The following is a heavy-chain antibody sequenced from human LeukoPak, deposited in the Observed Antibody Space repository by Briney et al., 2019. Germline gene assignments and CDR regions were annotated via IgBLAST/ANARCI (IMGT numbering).Heavy chain of an antibody. D-gene: IGHD6-6*01. CDR1: GFTFSNYL. V-gene: IGHV3-23*01. CDR3: AKHITSSHHGIDA. CDR2: IGGAGTDT. J-gene: IGHJ6*02. Sequence: GGSLRLSCAASGFTFSNYLMRWVRQAPGKGLEWVSSIGGAGTDTYYADSVKGRFTISRDNSKNTLYLQMNTLRVEDTAVYYCAKHITSSHHGIDAWGQGTTVTVSS.